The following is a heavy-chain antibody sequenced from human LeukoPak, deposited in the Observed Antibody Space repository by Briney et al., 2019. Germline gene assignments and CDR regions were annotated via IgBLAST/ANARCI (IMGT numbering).Heavy chain of an antibody. CDR3: ARADDSSSGYFDY. Sequence: GGSLRLSCAASGFTFSDYYMSWIRQAPGKGLEWVSYISSSGNSISYADSVKGRFTISRDNARNSLYLQMNSLRAEDTAVYYCARADDSSSGYFDYWGQGTLVTVSS. D-gene: IGHD6-6*01. J-gene: IGHJ4*02. CDR2: ISSSGNSI. V-gene: IGHV3-11*04. CDR1: GFTFSDYY.